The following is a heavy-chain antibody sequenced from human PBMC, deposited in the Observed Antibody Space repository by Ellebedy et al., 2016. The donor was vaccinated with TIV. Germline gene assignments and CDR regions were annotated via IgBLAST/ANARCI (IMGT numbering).Heavy chain of an antibody. CDR2: FHYTGST. J-gene: IGHJ6*02. CDR3: AGGTHYYYGWDV. Sequence: SETLSLXCSVSDGSVSNRGYYWAWPRQPPGKGLEWIGHFHYTGSTDYNPSLKSRFTISVDTSKNHFSLTVTSVTAADTAVYFCAGGTHYYYGWDVWGQGTTVIVP. V-gene: IGHV4-61*03. CDR1: DGSVSNRGYY.